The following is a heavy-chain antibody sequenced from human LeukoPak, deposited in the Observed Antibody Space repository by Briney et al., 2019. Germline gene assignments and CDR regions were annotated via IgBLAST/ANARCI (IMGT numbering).Heavy chain of an antibody. Sequence: PGGSLRLSCAASGFSFSSYNMNRVRQAPGKGLEWVSYISSSSSTIYYADSVKGRFTISRDNAKNSLYLQMNSLRAEDTAVYYCARAPFEYSSGWAHYYYDSSGSDDDYWGQGTLVTVSS. V-gene: IGHV3-48*01. CDR1: GFSFSSYN. D-gene: IGHD3-22*01. CDR2: ISSSSSTI. J-gene: IGHJ4*02. CDR3: ARAPFEYSSGWAHYYYDSSGSDDDY.